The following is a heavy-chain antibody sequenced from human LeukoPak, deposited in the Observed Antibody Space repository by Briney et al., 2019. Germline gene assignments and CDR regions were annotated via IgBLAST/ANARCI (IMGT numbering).Heavy chain of an antibody. D-gene: IGHD5-24*01. CDR2: ISSSSGDT. Sequence: PGGSLRLSCAASGFTFNSYAMGWVRQAPGKGLEWVSTISSSSGDTYYADSVKGRLTVSRDNSKNTLYLQMNGLRAEDTAVYYCARVAWPDAFDIWGQGTMVTVS. CDR3: ARVAWPDAFDI. CDR1: GFTFNSYA. J-gene: IGHJ3*02. V-gene: IGHV3-23*01.